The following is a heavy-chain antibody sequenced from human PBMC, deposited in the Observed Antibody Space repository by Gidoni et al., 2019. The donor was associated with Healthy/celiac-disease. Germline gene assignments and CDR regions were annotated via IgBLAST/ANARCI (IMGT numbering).Heavy chain of an antibody. J-gene: IGHJ3*02. CDR2: IYYSGST. Sequence: QVQLQESGPGLVKPSQTPSLTCTLSGGSISSVRYCWSWIRQHPGKGLEWIGYIYYSGSTYYNPSLKSRVTISVDTSKNQFSLKLSSVTAADTAVYYCARGTPQYYYDSSAEDAFDIWGQGTMVTVSS. CDR3: ARGTPQYYYDSSAEDAFDI. D-gene: IGHD3-22*01. CDR1: GGSISSVRYC. V-gene: IGHV4-31*03.